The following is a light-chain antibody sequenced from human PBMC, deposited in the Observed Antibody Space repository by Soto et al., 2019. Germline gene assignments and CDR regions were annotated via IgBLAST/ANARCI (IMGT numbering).Light chain of an antibody. V-gene: IGKV1-27*01. J-gene: IGKJ1*01. CDR3: QKYNSALRT. CDR2: AAS. CDR1: QGISNY. Sequence: DIQMTQSPSSLSASVGDRVTITCRASQGISNYLAWYQQKPGKVPKLLIYAASTLQSGVPSRFSGSGSGTDFTPTISSLQPEDVATYYCQKYNSALRTFGQGTKVEIK.